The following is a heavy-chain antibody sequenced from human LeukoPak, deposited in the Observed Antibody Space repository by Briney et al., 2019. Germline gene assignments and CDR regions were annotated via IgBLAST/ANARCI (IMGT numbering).Heavy chain of an antibody. D-gene: IGHD3-10*01. CDR3: AKPGSSEWFGELSS. CDR1: GFNFSSYA. V-gene: IGHV3-23*01. Sequence: PGGSLRLSCAASGFNFSSYAMSWVRQAPGKGLEWVSAISGSGGSTYYADSVKGRFTISRDNSKNTLYLQMNSLRAEDTAVYYCAKPGSSEWFGELSSWGQGTLVTVSS. CDR2: ISGSGGST. J-gene: IGHJ5*02.